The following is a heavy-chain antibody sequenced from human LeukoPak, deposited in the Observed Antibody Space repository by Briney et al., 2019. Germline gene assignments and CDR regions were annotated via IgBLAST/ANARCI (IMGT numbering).Heavy chain of an antibody. J-gene: IGHJ4*02. V-gene: IGHV3-53*01. CDR1: GFTFSSYS. CDR2: IYSGGST. Sequence: GGSLRLSCAASGFTFSSYSMSWVRQAPGKGLEWVSVIYSGGSTYYADSVKGRFTISRDNSKNTLYLQMNSLRAEDTAVYYCAREGYDSSGYRIDYWGQGTLVTVSS. CDR3: AREGYDSSGYRIDY. D-gene: IGHD3-22*01.